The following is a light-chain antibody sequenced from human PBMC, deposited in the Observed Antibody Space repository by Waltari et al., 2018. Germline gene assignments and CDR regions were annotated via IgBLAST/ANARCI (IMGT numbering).Light chain of an antibody. CDR1: SGRIATHY. CDR3: QSYDGNNVV. Sequence: NFMLTQPHSVSESPGKTVTISCTGSSGRIATHYVQWFQQRPGSAPTIVIYEDNLRPSGVPDRFSGSIDSSSNSASLTISGLKTEDEADYYCQSYDGNNVVFGGGTKLTVL. J-gene: IGLJ3*02. CDR2: EDN. V-gene: IGLV6-57*02.